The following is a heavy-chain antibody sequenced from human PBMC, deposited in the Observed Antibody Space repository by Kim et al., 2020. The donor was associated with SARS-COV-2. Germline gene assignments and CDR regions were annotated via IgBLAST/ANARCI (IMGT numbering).Heavy chain of an antibody. CDR3: ARARTYGSGSYYNDY. D-gene: IGHD3-10*01. CDR2: IYYSGST. Sequence: SETLSLTCTVSGGSISSYYWSWIRQPPGKGLEWIGYIYYSGSTNYNPSLKSRVTISVDTSKNQFSLKLSSVTAAATAVYYCARARTYGSGSYYNDYWGQGTLVTVSS. J-gene: IGHJ4*02. CDR1: GGSISSYY. V-gene: IGHV4-59*01.